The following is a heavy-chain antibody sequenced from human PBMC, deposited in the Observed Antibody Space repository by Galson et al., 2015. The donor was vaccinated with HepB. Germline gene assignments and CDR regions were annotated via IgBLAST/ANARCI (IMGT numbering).Heavy chain of an antibody. CDR2: MSYDGNTE. V-gene: IGHV3-30*18. CDR3: AKDNNYYCSSTICYLYYFDY. Sequence: SLRLSCAASGFSFRTYGMHWVRQAPGKGLEWVAVMSYDGNTEYYADSVKGRFTISRDNSKNTLYLQMDSLRAEDSAVYYCAKDNNYYCSSTICYLYYFDYWGQGTLVTVSS. CDR1: GFSFRTYG. J-gene: IGHJ4*02. D-gene: IGHD2-2*01.